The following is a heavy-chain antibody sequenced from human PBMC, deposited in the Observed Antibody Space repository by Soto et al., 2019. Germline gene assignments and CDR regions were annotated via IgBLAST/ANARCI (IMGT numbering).Heavy chain of an antibody. J-gene: IGHJ6*02. V-gene: IGHV4-59*01. D-gene: IGHD6-13*01. CDR1: GGSISSYS. CDR2: MSYSGST. CDR3: ARDGAAAYYYYGMDV. Sequence: SETLSLTCTVSGGSISSYSGSWIRQPPGKGLEWIGYMSYSGSTKYNPSLNSRVTISVDTSKNQFSLKLSSVTAADTAVYYCARDGAAAYYYYGMDVWGQGTTVTVSS.